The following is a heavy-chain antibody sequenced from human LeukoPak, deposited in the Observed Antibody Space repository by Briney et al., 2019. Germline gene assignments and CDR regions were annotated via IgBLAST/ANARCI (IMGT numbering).Heavy chain of an antibody. J-gene: IGHJ4*02. V-gene: IGHV4-39*01. CDR2: IYYSGST. CDR3: ARHGGLQSLDPHLDY. Sequence: SETLSLTRTDSGGSISSSSYYWGWIRQPPGKGLEWIGSIYYSGSTYYNPSLKSRVTISADTSKNQFSLKLSSVTAADTAVYYCARHGGLQSLDPHLDYWGQGTLVTVSS. D-gene: IGHD5-24*01. CDR1: GGSISSSSYY.